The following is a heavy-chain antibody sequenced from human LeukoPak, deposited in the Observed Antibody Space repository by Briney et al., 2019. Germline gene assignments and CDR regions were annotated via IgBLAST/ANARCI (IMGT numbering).Heavy chain of an antibody. CDR3: ARCGEPSYDILTGYSRFDY. CDR2: IIPIFGTA. V-gene: IGHV1-69*13. J-gene: IGHJ4*02. D-gene: IGHD3-9*01. Sequence: SVKVSCKASGGTFSSYAISWVRQAPGQGLEWMGGIIPIFGTANYAQKFQGRVTITADESTSTAYMELSSLRSEDTAVYYCARCGEPSYDILTGYSRFDYWGQGTLVTVSS. CDR1: GGTFSSYA.